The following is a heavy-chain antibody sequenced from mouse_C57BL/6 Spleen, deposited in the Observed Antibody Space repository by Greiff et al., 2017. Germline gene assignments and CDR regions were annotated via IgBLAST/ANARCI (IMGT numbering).Heavy chain of an antibody. CDR3: ARGFITTVVTDY. Sequence: VQLQQSGAELVKPGASVKISCKASGYAFSSYWMNWVKQRPGKGLEWIGQIYPGDGDTNYNGKFKGKATLTADKSSSTAYMQLSSLTSEDSAVXFCARGFITTVVTDYWGQGTTLTVSS. D-gene: IGHD1-1*01. V-gene: IGHV1-80*01. J-gene: IGHJ2*01. CDR1: GYAFSSYW. CDR2: IYPGDGDT.